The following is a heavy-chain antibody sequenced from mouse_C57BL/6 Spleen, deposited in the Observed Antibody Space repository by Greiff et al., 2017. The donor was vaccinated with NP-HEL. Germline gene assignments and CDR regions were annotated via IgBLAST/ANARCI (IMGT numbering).Heavy chain of an antibody. CDR2: IDPSDSYT. CDR3: ARRDSSGLDY. CDR1: GYTFTSYW. D-gene: IGHD3-2*02. V-gene: IGHV1-50*01. Sequence: QVQLQQPGAELVKPGASVKLSCKASGYTFTSYWMQWVKQRPGQGLEWIGEIDPSDSYTNYNQKFKGKATLTVDTSSSTAYMQLSSLTSEDSAVYYCARRDSSGLDYWGQGTTLTVSS. J-gene: IGHJ2*01.